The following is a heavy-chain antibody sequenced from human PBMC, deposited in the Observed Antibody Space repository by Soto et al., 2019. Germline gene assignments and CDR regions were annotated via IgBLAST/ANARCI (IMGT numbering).Heavy chain of an antibody. D-gene: IGHD5-12*01. CDR2: INSDGSST. V-gene: IGHV3-74*01. CDR1: GFTFSSYW. CDR3: ARALGGYVRGLWYYYYGMDV. Sequence: GGSLRLSCAASGFTFSSYWMHWVRQAPGKGLVWVSRINSDGSSTSYADSVKGRFTISRDNAKNTLYLQMNSLRAEDTAVYYCARALGGYVRGLWYYYYGMDVWGQGTTVTVSS. J-gene: IGHJ6*02.